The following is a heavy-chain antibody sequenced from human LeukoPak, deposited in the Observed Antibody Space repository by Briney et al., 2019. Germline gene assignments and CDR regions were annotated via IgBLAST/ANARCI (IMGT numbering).Heavy chain of an antibody. V-gene: IGHV3-48*03. CDR2: ISPGGGTI. D-gene: IGHD4-11*01. Sequence: GGSLRLSCAASGFTFSSYDLKWVRQAPGKGLEWVSFISPGGGTIYYADSVKGRFTISRDNTKNSLYLQMNSLRAEDTAVYYCARASSKIGLAFDIWGQGTMVSVSS. CDR1: GFTFSSYD. J-gene: IGHJ3*02. CDR3: ARASSKIGLAFDI.